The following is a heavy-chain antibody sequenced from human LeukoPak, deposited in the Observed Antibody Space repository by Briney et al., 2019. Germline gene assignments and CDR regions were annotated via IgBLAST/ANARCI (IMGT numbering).Heavy chain of an antibody. CDR2: IIDTGST. V-gene: IGHV4-34*12. CDR3: ARGLASGYPPIPFDY. CDR1: GGSFSGYY. Sequence: SETLSLTCAVSGGSFSGYYWTWIRQPPGKGLEWIGEIIDTGSTKYNSSLKSRVTISVDTSKNQFSLSLDSVTAADTAVYYCARGLASGYPPIPFDYWGQGTLVTVSS. D-gene: IGHD3-3*01. J-gene: IGHJ4*02.